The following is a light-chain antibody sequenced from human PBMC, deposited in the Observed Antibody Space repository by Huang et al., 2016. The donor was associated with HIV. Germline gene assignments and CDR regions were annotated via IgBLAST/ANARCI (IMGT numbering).Light chain of an antibody. V-gene: IGKV1-17*03. CDR3: LQHNTYPWM. Sequence: DIQMTQTPSAMSASVGDRVTITCRSCQDIANSVAWFQQKPGKVPRPLIYGTSTVRSGVPSRFSDSGSGTEFTLTISSLQPEDFATYYCLQHNTYPWMFGQGTKVEVK. CDR1: QDIANS. CDR2: GTS. J-gene: IGKJ1*01.